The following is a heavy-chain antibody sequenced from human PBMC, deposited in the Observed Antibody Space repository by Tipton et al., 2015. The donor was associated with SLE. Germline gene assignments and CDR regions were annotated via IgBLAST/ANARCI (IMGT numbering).Heavy chain of an antibody. Sequence: TLSLTCTVSGGSISRYYWGWIRQPAGKGLELIGRIYTGGNTKYNPSLESRVTLSVDASKDQFSLRLTSVTAADTAMYYCVVCSPSSCSYFDYWGQGRLVTVSS. CDR2: IYTGGNT. J-gene: IGHJ4*02. CDR1: GGSISRYY. V-gene: IGHV4-4*07. CDR3: VVCSPSSCSYFDY. D-gene: IGHD2-2*01.